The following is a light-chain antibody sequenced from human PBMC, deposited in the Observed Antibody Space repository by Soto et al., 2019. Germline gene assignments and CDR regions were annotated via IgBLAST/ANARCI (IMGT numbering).Light chain of an antibody. CDR1: SSDVGGYNY. V-gene: IGLV2-14*01. CDR2: DVS. CDR3: SSYTSSSTLENWV. Sequence: QYALTQPASVSGSPGQSITISCTGTSSDVGGYNYVSWYQQHPGKAPKLMIYDVSNRPSGVSNRFSGSKSGNTASLTISGLQAEDEADYYCSSYTSSSTLENWVFGGGTKVTVL. J-gene: IGLJ3*02.